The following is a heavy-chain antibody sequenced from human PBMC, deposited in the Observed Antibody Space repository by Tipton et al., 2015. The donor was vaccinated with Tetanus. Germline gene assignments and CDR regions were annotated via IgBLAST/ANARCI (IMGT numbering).Heavy chain of an antibody. CDR2: MNPYTGNT. V-gene: IGHV1-8*01. CDR1: GYSFSSND. J-gene: IGHJ5*02. CDR3: VRAHGGTYYIEH. Sequence: QLVQSGAEVEKPGAAVKVSCKTSGYSFSSNDINWVRQAAGQGFEWMGWMNPYTGNTGYAPKFQGRVTMTRSTSVSTAYMELKGLRSDDTAVYYCVRAHGGTYYIEHWGQGTLVIVSS. D-gene: IGHD1-26*01.